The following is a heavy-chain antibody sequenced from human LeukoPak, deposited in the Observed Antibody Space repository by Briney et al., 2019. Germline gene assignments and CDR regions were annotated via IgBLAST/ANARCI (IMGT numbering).Heavy chain of an antibody. CDR3: ARGKTAAGQFDP. D-gene: IGHD6-13*01. CDR1: GYTFTGYY. Sequence: ASVKVSCKASGYTFTGYYMHWVRQAPGQGLAWMGWINPNSGGTNYAQKFQGRVTMTRDTSISTAYMELSRLRSDDTAVYYCARGKTAAGQFDPWGQGTLVTVSS. CDR2: INPNSGGT. J-gene: IGHJ5*02. V-gene: IGHV1-2*02.